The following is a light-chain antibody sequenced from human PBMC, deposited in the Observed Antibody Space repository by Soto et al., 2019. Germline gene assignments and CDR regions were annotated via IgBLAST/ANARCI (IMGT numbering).Light chain of an antibody. V-gene: IGLV7-43*01. CDR2: STS. CDR1: TGAVTSGYY. CDR3: LLFYRDAWV. Sequence: QAVVTQEPSLTVSPGGTVTLTCASSTGAVTSGYYANWFQQKPGQAPRALISSTSKKHSWTPARSSGSLLGGKAALTLSGVQPEDEAEYYCLLFYRDAWVFGGGTKVTVL. J-gene: IGLJ3*02.